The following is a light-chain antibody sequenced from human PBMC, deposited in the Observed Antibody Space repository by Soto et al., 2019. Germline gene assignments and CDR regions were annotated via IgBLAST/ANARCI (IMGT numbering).Light chain of an antibody. Sequence: QSALTQPASVSGSPGQSSTISCTGTSSDIGTYDYISWFQQYPGKAPKLVIYDVSVRASGVSNRFSASKSGNTASLTISGLQAEDEAYYYCTSYTTGTTYVFGTGTKVTVL. CDR1: SSDIGTYDY. CDR3: TSYTTGTTYV. V-gene: IGLV2-14*01. J-gene: IGLJ1*01. CDR2: DVS.